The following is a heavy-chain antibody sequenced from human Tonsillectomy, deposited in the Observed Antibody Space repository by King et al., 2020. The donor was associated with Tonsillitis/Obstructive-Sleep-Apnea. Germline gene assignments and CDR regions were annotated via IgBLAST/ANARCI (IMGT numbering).Heavy chain of an antibody. CDR1: GFTFSSYW. D-gene: IGHD3-10*01. CDR2: IKQDGSEK. J-gene: IGHJ3*02. V-gene: IGHV3-7*01. CDR3: ARDAPSELLWFGELLSDPSGAFDI. Sequence: QLVQSGGGLVQPGGSLRLSCAASGFTFSSYWMSWVRQAPGKGLEWVANIKQDGSEKYYVDSVKGRFTISRDNAKNSLYLQMNSLRAEDTAVYYCARDAPSELLWFGELLSDPSGAFDIWGQGTMVTVSS.